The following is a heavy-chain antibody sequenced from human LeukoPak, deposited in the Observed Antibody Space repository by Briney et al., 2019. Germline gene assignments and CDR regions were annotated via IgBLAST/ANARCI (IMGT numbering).Heavy chain of an antibody. J-gene: IGHJ5*02. Sequence: PGGSLRLSCAASGFTFDDYAMHWVRQAPGKGLEWVTGISWNRGSTGYADSVKGRFTISRDNAKNSLHLQMNSLRTEDTALYYCAKGLNSGSSSWGQGTLVTVSS. CDR3: AKGLNSGSSS. V-gene: IGHV3-9*01. CDR2: ISWNRGST. D-gene: IGHD1-26*01. CDR1: GFTFDDYA.